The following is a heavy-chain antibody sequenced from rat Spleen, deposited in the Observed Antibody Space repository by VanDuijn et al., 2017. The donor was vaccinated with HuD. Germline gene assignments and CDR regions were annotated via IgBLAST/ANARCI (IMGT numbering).Heavy chain of an antibody. V-gene: IGHV5-29*01. CDR2: ISYDGSST. Sequence: EVQLVESDGGLVQPGRSLKLSCAASGFTFSDYYMAWVRQAPTKGLEWVATISYDGSSTYYRDSVKGRFTISRDNAKSTLYLQMDSLRSEDTATYYCARDWGDYWGQGVMVTVSS. D-gene: IGHD5-1*01. J-gene: IGHJ2*01. CDR3: ARDWGDY. CDR1: GFTFSDYY.